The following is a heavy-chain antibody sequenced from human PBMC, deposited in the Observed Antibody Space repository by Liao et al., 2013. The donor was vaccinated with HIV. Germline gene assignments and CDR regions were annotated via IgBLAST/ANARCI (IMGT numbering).Heavy chain of an antibody. CDR1: GGSISSYY. D-gene: IGHD3-10*01. V-gene: IGHV4-4*07. CDR2: IHSSGST. CDR3: ARVRRHSGSGNYAHYFFYYMDV. Sequence: QVQLQESGPGLVKPSETLSLTCTVSGGSISSYYWSWIRQPAGKGLEWIGRIHSSGSTTDNPSLNSRVTLSLDPSKNQFSLKVSPVTAADTAVYYCARVRRHSGSGNYAHYFFYYMDVWAKGTTVTVSS. J-gene: IGHJ6*03.